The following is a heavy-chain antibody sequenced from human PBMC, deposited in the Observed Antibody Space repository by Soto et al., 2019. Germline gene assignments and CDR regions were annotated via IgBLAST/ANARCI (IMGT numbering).Heavy chain of an antibody. CDR2: ISSSGGST. D-gene: IGHD6-13*01. CDR1: GFTFSTYA. Sequence: EVQLLESGGGLVQPGGSLRLSCAASGFTFSTYAMSWVRQAPGKGLEWVSTISSSGGSTYYADSVKGRFTISRDTSKNTLDLQMRSLRAEDTAVYYCAGSSWNDPWGQGTLVTVSS. V-gene: IGHV3-23*01. J-gene: IGHJ5*02. CDR3: AGSSWNDP.